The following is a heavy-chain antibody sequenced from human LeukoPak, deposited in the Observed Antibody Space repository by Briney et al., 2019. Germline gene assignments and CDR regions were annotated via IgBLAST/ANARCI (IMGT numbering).Heavy chain of an antibody. CDR1: GYTFTSYG. J-gene: IGHJ4*02. V-gene: IGHV1-18*01. CDR3: ARDPGDSSTWSSFDY. CDR2: ITAYNGKT. D-gene: IGHD6-13*01. Sequence: ASVKVSCKASGYTFTSYGISWVREAPGQGLEWIGWITAYNGKTNYAQKLQGTVTMTTDTCTSTAYMEQTTLRTDDTDVYYCARDPGDSSTWSSFDYWGQATLVTVSS.